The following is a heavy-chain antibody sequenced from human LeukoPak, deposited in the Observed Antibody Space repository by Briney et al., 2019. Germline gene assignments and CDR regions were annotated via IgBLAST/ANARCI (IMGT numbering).Heavy chain of an antibody. CDR2: IDPSDSYT. CDR3: ASSYGRSLDYFYGMDV. D-gene: IGHD2-8*01. Sequence: GESLKISCQASGYSFTSSWIGWARQMPGKGLEWMGRIDPSDSYTNYSPSFQGHVTISADKSINAAYLQWSSLKASDTAMYYCASSYGRSLDYFYGMDVWGQGTTVTVSS. J-gene: IGHJ6*02. CDR1: GYSFTSSW. V-gene: IGHV5-10-1*01.